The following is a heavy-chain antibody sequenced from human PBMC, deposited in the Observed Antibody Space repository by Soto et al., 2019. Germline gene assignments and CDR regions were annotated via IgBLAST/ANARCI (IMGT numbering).Heavy chain of an antibody. CDR3: VRGSLYHFDSSGLELWFDP. CDR2: IYYSGST. J-gene: IGHJ5*02. Sequence: SETLSLTCTVSGGSISSYYWSWIRQPPWKGLEWIGCIYYSGSTNYNPSLTSRVTISVDTSQNQFSLKLGSVTAADTAVYYCVRGSLYHFDSSGLELWFDPWGQGAPVTVSS. V-gene: IGHV4-59*01. D-gene: IGHD6-19*01. CDR1: GGSISSYY.